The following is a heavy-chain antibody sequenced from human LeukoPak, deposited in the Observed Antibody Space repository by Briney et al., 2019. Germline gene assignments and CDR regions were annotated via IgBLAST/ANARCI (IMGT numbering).Heavy chain of an antibody. D-gene: IGHD3-22*01. CDR2: INSDGRST. V-gene: IGHV3-74*01. J-gene: IGHJ4*02. CDR3: TRFLYYYDSSTYHDYFDY. CDR1: GFTFSSYW. Sequence: GGSLRLSCAASGFTFSSYWMHWVRQAPGKGLVWVSRINSDGRSTNYADSVKGRFTISRDNAKNTLYLQMNSLRAEDTAVYYCTRFLYYYDSSTYHDYFDYWGQGTLVTVSS.